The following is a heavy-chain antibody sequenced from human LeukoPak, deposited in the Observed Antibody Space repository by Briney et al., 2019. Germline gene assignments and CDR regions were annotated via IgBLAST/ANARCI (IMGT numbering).Heavy chain of an antibody. CDR1: GGSISSSSYY. V-gene: IGHV4-39*07. D-gene: IGHD6-13*01. Sequence: PSETLSLTCTVSGGSISSSSYYWGWIRQPPGKGLEWIGSIYYSGSTYYNPSLKSRVTISVDTSKNQFSLKLSSVTAADTAVYYCARDGPGIAAAGTSDAFDIWGQGTMVTVSS. CDR3: ARDGPGIAAAGTSDAFDI. J-gene: IGHJ3*02. CDR2: IYYSGST.